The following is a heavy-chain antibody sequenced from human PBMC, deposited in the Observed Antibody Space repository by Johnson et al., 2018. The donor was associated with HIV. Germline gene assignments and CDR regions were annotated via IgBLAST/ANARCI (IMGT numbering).Heavy chain of an antibody. Sequence: VLLVESGGGLVQPGGSLRLSCAASGFTVGSNYMNWVRQAPGKGLERVALLYSGGSTYYADSVKGRFTISRDHSKNTLYLQMNSLRAEDTAVYYCAKDQWSSSWTNDAFDIWCQGTMVTVSS. CDR1: GFTVGSNY. CDR3: AKDQWSSSWTNDAFDI. D-gene: IGHD6-13*01. V-gene: IGHV3-66*01. J-gene: IGHJ3*02. CDR2: LYSGGST.